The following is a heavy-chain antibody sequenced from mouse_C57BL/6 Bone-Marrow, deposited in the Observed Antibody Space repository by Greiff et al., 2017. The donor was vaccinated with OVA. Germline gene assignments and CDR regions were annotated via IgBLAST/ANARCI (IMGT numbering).Heavy chain of an antibody. Sequence: EVKLMESGPGLVKPSQSLSLTCSVTGYSITSGYYWNWIRQFPGNKLEWMGYISYDGSNNYNPSLKNRISISRDTSKNQFFLTLNSVTTEDTATYYCARTADDWGQGTTLTVSS. CDR3: ARTADD. J-gene: IGHJ2*01. V-gene: IGHV3-6*01. CDR2: ISYDGSN. CDR1: GYSITSGYY.